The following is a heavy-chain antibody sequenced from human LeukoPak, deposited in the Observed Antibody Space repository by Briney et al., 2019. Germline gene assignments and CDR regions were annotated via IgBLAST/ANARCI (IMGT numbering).Heavy chain of an antibody. D-gene: IGHD3-22*01. J-gene: IGHJ5*02. Sequence: KAGGSLRLSCAASGFTFSDCYMSWIRQAPGKGLEWVSYISSSGSTIFYADSVKGRFTISRDNAKNSLYLQMNSLRAEDTAVYYCARKLDYYDSSGYLAPWGQGTLVTVSS. V-gene: IGHV3-11*01. CDR1: GFTFSDCY. CDR2: ISSSGSTI. CDR3: ARKLDYYDSSGYLAP.